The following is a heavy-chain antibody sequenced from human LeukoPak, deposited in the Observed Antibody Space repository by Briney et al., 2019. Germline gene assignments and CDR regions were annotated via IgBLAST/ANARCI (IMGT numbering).Heavy chain of an antibody. CDR2: THDSGNS. D-gene: IGHD6-13*01. Sequence: PSETLSLTCTVSGGSITNNYWAWIRQPPGKGLEWIGYTHDSGNSNYNPSLRSRVTISIDTSKNQFSLKLTFVTAADTAVYYCARDRSAAPADYWGQGTLVTVSS. J-gene: IGHJ4*02. V-gene: IGHV4-59*13. CDR1: GGSITNNY. CDR3: ARDRSAAPADY.